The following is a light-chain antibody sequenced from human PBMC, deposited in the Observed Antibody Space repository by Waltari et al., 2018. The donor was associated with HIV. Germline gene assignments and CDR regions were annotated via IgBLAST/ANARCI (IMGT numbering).Light chain of an antibody. Sequence: QSALTQPPSVSAAPGQKVTISCSGSASNLGTISVSWYQQFPGTPPKLNIFDNDQGQSGVHDRLAASKFGTAATLDIPGLQTGDEAYYYCGTWDASLDLAGVFGGGTRRTVL. CDR2: DND. CDR1: ASNLGTIS. V-gene: IGLV1-51*01. J-gene: IGLJ3*02. CDR3: GTWDASLDLAGV.